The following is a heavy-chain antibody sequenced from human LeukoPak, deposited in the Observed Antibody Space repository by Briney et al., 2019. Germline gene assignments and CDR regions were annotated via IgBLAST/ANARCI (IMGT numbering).Heavy chain of an antibody. Sequence: SETLSLTCTVSGGSISSYYWSWIPQPPGKGLEWIGYIYNSGSTNYNPSLKSRVTISVDTSKNQFSLKLSSVTAADTAVYYCARLRANWNYVNWFDPWGQGTLVTVSS. V-gene: IGHV4-59*08. J-gene: IGHJ5*02. D-gene: IGHD1-7*01. CDR1: GGSISSYY. CDR3: ARLRANWNYVNWFDP. CDR2: IYNSGST.